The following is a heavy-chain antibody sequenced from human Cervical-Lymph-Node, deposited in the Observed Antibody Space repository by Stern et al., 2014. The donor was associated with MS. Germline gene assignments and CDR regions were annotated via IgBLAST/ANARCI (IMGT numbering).Heavy chain of an antibody. CDR3: ARGGSNEDCGDHATSVLDH. Sequence: QVQLVESGAEVKKPGSSVTVSCKASGGTFNNYAINWVRQAPGQGLEWMGGIIPIFGGTHHAQKFQGRLPFTADKSMATVYMEMSNLRSEDSAIYFCARGGSNEDCGDHATSVLDHGGQGTLVTVP. J-gene: IGHJ4*02. CDR1: GGTFNNYA. V-gene: IGHV1-69*06. CDR2: IIPIFGGT. D-gene: IGHD4-17*01.